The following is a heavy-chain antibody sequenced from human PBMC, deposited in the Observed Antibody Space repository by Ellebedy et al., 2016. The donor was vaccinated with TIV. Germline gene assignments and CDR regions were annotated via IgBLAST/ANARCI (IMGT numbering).Heavy chain of an antibody. CDR3: ARRGSYGDYAVQVNSWFDT. CDR2: IYQDGSEK. CDR1: GFSFRSYW. Sequence: PGGSLRLSCVASGFSFRSYWMSWVRQAPGKGLEWVANIYQDGSEKYYVDSVRCRFTISRDNAKNSLYLQMDSLRVDDTAVYYCARRGSYGDYAVQVNSWFDTWGQGTLVTVSS. V-gene: IGHV3-7*01. D-gene: IGHD4-17*01. J-gene: IGHJ5*02.